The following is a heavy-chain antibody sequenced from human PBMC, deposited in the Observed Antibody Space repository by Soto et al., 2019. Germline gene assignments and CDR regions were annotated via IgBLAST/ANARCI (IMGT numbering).Heavy chain of an antibody. CDR2: ISGSGGST. D-gene: IGHD3-3*01. CDR1: GFTFSSYA. J-gene: IGHJ4*02. V-gene: IGHV3-23*01. Sequence: GGSLRLSCAASGFTFSSYAMSWVRQAPGKGLEWVSAISGSGGSTYYADSVKGRFTISRDNSKNTMYLQMNSLRAEDTAVYYCASRANFWSGIDYWGQGTLVTVSS. CDR3: ASRANFWSGIDY.